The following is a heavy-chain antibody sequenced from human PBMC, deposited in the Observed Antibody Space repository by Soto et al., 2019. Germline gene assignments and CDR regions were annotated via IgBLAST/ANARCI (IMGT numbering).Heavy chain of an antibody. D-gene: IGHD1-1*01. V-gene: IGHV3-7*01. CDR1: GFALNIFW. CDR2: MNQDGSEK. CDR3: ERDGPTTLLGQSYQF. J-gene: IGHJ1*01. Sequence: EVHLVESGGGLVQPGDSLSLSCAASGFALNIFWMSWIRQAPGKGLEWVANMNQDGSEKYYVDSVKGRFRISRDNAKNSVYLQMDGLSVEDTAVYYCERDGPTTLLGQSYQFWGQGTLVTVSA.